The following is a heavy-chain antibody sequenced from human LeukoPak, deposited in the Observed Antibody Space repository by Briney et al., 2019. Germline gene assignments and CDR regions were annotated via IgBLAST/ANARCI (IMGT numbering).Heavy chain of an antibody. J-gene: IGHJ6*03. CDR1: GFTFSSYA. Sequence: PGRSLRLSCAASGFTFSSYAMHWVRQAPGKGLEWVAVISYDGSKKYYADSVKGRFTISRDNSKNTLYLQMNSLRAEDTAVYYCARGRYHMDVWGKGTTVTVSS. CDR2: ISYDGSKK. D-gene: IGHD1-14*01. CDR3: ARGRYHMDV. V-gene: IGHV3-30*01.